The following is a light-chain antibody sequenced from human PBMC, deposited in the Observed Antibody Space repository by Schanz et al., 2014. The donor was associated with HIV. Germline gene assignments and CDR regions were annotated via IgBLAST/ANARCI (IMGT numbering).Light chain of an antibody. V-gene: IGKV3D-15*01. CDR2: GAS. J-gene: IGKJ4*01. CDR1: QSVGIN. Sequence: EVVLTQSPATLSVSPGETATLSCRASQSVGINLAWYQQKPGQAPRLLIYGASTRATGIPARFSGSGSGTDFTLTISRLEPEDFAVYYCQHYGDSRGTFGGGTKVDFK. CDR3: QHYGDSRGT.